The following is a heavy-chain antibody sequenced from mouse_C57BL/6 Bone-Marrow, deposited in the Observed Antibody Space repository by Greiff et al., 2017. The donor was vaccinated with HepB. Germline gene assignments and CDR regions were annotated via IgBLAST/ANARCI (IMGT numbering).Heavy chain of an antibody. CDR2: IDPENGDT. CDR1: GFNIKDDY. D-gene: IGHD1-2*01. Sequence: VQLQQSGAELVRPGASVKLSCTASGFNIKDDYMHWVKQRPEQGLEWIGWIDPENGDTEYASKCQGQATRAADTSSNTAYLQLSSLTSEDTAVYYCTTPYCYYGPPWGQGTLVTVSA. CDR3: TTPYCYYGPP. J-gene: IGHJ3*01. V-gene: IGHV14-4*01.